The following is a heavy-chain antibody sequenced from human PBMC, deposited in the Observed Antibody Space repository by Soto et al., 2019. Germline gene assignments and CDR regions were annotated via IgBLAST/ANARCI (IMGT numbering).Heavy chain of an antibody. D-gene: IGHD2-2*01. J-gene: IGHJ6*02. Sequence: PWGSLRLSCAASGFTFSSYSMNWVRQAPGKGLEWVSSISSSSSYIYYADSVKGRFTISRDNAKNSLYLQMNSLRAEDTAVYYCARALGYCSSTSCPGYYYYGMDVWGQGTTVTVSS. CDR3: ARALGYCSSTSCPGYYYYGMDV. V-gene: IGHV3-21*01. CDR2: ISSSSSYI. CDR1: GFTFSSYS.